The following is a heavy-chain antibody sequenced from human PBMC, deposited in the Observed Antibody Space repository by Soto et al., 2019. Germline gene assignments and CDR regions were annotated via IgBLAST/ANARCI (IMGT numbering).Heavy chain of an antibody. J-gene: IGHJ5*02. CDR2: FYSSGSI. CDR3: ARMYSSGSGWFHP. Sequence: LQESGPGLVKPSQTLSLTCFVSGYSISAGGYYWSWIRHHPGKGLEWIGSFYSSGSIIYNPSLRSGVSISGDTSSNQFSMSLTSVTAADTARYYCARMYSSGSGWFHPWGQGTLVTVSS. D-gene: IGHD6-19*01. V-gene: IGHV4-31*03. CDR1: GYSISAGGYY.